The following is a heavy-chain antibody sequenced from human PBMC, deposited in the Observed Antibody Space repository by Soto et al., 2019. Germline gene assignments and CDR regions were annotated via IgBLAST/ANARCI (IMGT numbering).Heavy chain of an antibody. J-gene: IGHJ4*02. V-gene: IGHV3-23*01. CDR2: ISYDGGGT. CDR1: GFTFSSCA. Sequence: EVQLLESGGGLVQPGGSLRLSCSGSGFTFSSCAMSWVRQAPGKGLEWVSAISYDGGGTYYADSVKGRFTMSRDNSKNTLYLQMNSVRGEDTAIYYCAKISTTTSQTDYWGQGTLVTVSS. D-gene: IGHD1-26*01. CDR3: AKISTTTSQTDY.